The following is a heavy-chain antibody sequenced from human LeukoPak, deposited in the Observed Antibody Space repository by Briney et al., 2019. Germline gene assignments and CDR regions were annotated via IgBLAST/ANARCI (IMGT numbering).Heavy chain of an antibody. D-gene: IGHD2-2*01. J-gene: IGHJ5*02. CDR3: VKDSEVVPAMANWFDP. Sequence: GGSLRLSCSASGFPFSSYAMHWVRQAPGKGLQYVSAISSNGGSTYYADSVKDRFTISRDNSKNTLYLQMSSLRAEDTAVYYCVKDSEVVPAMANWFDPWGQGTLVTVSS. CDR2: ISSNGGST. CDR1: GFPFSSYA. V-gene: IGHV3-64D*06.